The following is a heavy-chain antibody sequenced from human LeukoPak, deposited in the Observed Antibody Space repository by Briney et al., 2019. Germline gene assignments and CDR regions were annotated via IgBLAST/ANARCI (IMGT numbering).Heavy chain of an antibody. CDR3: ARDRGTAMVLDAFDI. J-gene: IGHJ3*02. Sequence: SETLSLTCTVSSVSISSGDYYWSWIRQPPGKGLEWIGYIYYSGSTYYNPSLKSRVTISVDTSKNQFSLKLSSVTTADTDVYYCARDRGTAMVLDAFDIWGQGTMVTVSS. CDR2: IYYSGST. D-gene: IGHD5-18*01. CDR1: SVSISSGDYY. V-gene: IGHV4-30-4*08.